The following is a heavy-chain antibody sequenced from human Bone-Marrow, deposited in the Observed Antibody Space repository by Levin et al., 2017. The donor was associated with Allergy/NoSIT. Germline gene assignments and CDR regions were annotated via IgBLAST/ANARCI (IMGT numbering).Heavy chain of an antibody. CDR3: GREMELQGRGNWFYP. CDR1: GDSIASKPLY. V-gene: IGHV4-39*02. Sequence: SETLSLTCTVSGDSIASKPLYWGWIRQPPGKGLEWIGNTYYSGTTSHYNPSLKRRVTISVDTSKNQFSLSLTSVTAADTAVDYCGREMELQGRGNWFYPWGQGILVTVSS. D-gene: IGHD1-7*01. J-gene: IGHJ5*02. CDR2: TYYSGTTS.